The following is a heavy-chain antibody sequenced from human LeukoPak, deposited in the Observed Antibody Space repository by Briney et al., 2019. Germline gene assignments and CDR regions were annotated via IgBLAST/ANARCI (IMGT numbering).Heavy chain of an antibody. D-gene: IGHD6-13*01. J-gene: IGHJ4*02. Sequence: GGSLRLSCAASGFTFSSYEMNGVRQAPGKGLEWVSYISSSGSTIYYADSVKGRFTISRDNAKNSLCLQMNSLRAEDTAVYYCAREYSSSLGYWGQGTLVTVSS. CDR2: ISSSGSTI. V-gene: IGHV3-48*03. CDR3: AREYSSSLGY. CDR1: GFTFSSYE.